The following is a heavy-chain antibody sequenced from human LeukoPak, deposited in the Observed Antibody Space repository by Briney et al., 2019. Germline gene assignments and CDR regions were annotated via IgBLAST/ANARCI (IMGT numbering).Heavy chain of an antibody. Sequence: SETLSLTCTVSGASISRSDYFWGWIRQPPGKGLEWIGSIYYSGSTYYSPSLKGRVTIFVDTSKNQFSLKLNSVTAADTAVYYCARSSEYGDPFNYWGQGTLVTVSS. CDR3: ARSSEYGDPFNY. CDR2: IYYSGST. CDR1: GASISRSDYF. V-gene: IGHV4-39*01. J-gene: IGHJ4*02. D-gene: IGHD4-17*01.